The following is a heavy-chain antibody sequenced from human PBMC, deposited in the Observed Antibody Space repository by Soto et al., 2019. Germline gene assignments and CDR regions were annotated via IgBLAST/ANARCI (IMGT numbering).Heavy chain of an antibody. D-gene: IGHD3-22*01. CDR2: ISGSSGIT. CDR3: AKLPYSSGVNYFDY. J-gene: IGHJ4*02. CDR1: GFTFFNYA. V-gene: IGHV3-23*01. Sequence: PGGSLRLSCAASGFTFFNYAMSWVRQAPGQGLEWVSGISGSSGITDYADSVKGRFTISRDNSKNTLYLQMNGLRAEDTAVYYCAKLPYSSGVNYFDYWGQGTLVTVSS.